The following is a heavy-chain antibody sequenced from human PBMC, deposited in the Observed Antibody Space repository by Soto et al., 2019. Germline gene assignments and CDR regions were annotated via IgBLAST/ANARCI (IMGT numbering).Heavy chain of an antibody. Sequence: SLRLSCAASGFTFSSYAMHWVRQAPGKGLEWVAVISYDGSNKYYADSVKGRFTISRDNSKNTLYLQMNSLRAEDTAVYYCARRDTAPRMFDYWGQGTLVTVSS. J-gene: IGHJ4*02. V-gene: IGHV3-30-3*01. CDR3: ARRDTAPRMFDY. D-gene: IGHD5-18*01. CDR1: GFTFSSYA. CDR2: ISYDGSNK.